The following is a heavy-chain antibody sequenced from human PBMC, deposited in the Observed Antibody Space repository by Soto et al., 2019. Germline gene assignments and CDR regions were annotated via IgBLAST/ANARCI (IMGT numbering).Heavy chain of an antibody. CDR3: ARGNHRWLQLWYFDL. V-gene: IGHV1-69*12. Sequence: QVQLEQSGAEVKKPGSSVKVSCKASGGTFSNYPVSWVRQAPGQGLEWMGGIIPIFGTVNYAQKFQGRLTITADESPSTAYMELSSLRSEDTAVYYCARGNHRWLQLWYFDLWGRGTLVTVSS. CDR2: IIPIFGTV. D-gene: IGHD5-12*01. CDR1: GGTFSNYP. J-gene: IGHJ2*01.